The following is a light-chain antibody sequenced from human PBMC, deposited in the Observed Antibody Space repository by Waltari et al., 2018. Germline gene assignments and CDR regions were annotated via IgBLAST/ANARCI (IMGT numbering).Light chain of an antibody. CDR1: QSVSSSH. CDR2: NGS. V-gene: IGKV3-20*01. CDR3: QQCQTSPRT. Sequence: EIVLTQSPGTLSLSPGERATLSCRASQSVSSSHLAWYQQKPGQAPRLLIYNGSRRATGIPDRSSGFGSGTDFTLTISRLEPEDFAVYYCQQCQTSPRTFGPGTKVVFK. J-gene: IGKJ3*01.